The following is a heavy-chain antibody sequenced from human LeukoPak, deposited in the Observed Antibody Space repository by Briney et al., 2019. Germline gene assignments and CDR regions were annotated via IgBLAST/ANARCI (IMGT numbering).Heavy chain of an antibody. CDR3: ARCPGSWSGYDAFDI. D-gene: IGHD6-13*01. CDR1: GGSFSGYY. Sequence: SETLSLTCAVYGGSFSGYYWSWIRQPPGKGLEWIGEINHSVSTNYNPSLKSRVTISVDTSKNQFSLKLSSVTAADTAVYYCARCPGSWSGYDAFDIWGQGTMVTVSS. J-gene: IGHJ3*02. V-gene: IGHV4-34*01. CDR2: INHSVST.